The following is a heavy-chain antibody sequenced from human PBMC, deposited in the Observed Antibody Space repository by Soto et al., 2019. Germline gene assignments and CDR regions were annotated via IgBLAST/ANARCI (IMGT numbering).Heavy chain of an antibody. V-gene: IGHV4-30-2*01. Sequence: SETLSLTCGVSGDTISTGGYSWAWIRQPPGKALEWIGHTYHSGNPYYNPSLKSRVIISVDRSKNQFSLKLSSVTAADTAVYYCARGESQYYYDSSGYYFDAFDIWGQGTMVTVSS. CDR3: ARGESQYYYDSSGYYFDAFDI. CDR2: TYHSGNP. CDR1: GDTISTGGYS. J-gene: IGHJ3*02. D-gene: IGHD3-22*01.